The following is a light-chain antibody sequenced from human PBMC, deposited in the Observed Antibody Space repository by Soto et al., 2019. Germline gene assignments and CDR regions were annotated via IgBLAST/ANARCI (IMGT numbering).Light chain of an antibody. CDR3: CSYTGSSTYF. CDR1: SSDVGNYNL. J-gene: IGLJ1*01. CDR2: EVT. Sequence: QSVLTQPASVSGSPGQSITISCTGASSDVGNYNLVSWYQHHPGKAPKLMIYEVTKRPSGVSNRFSGSKSGNTASLTISGLQAEDEADYYCCSYTGSSTYFFGTGSKVT. V-gene: IGLV2-23*02.